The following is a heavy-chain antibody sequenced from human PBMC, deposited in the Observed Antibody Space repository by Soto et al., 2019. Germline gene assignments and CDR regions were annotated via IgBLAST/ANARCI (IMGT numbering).Heavy chain of an antibody. CDR2: INPNSGGT. CDR3: ARAHCGGDCYSGVDY. V-gene: IGHV1-2*04. J-gene: IGHJ4*02. CDR1: GYTFTGYY. Sequence: QVQLVRSGAEVKKPGASVKVSCKASGYTFTGYYMHWVRQAPGQGLEWMGWINPNSGGTNYAQKFQGWVTMTRDTSISTAYMELSRLRSDDTAVYYCARAHCGGDCYSGVDYWGQGTLVTVSS. D-gene: IGHD2-21*02.